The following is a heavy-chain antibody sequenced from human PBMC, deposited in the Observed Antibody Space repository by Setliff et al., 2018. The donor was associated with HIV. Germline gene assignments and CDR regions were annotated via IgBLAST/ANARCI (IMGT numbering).Heavy chain of an antibody. CDR2: IYYSGST. D-gene: IGHD3-3*01. CDR1: GYSISSGYY. V-gene: IGHV4-38-2*02. CDR3: ATGIDNFWSGYVN. Sequence: PSETLSLTCTVSGYSISSGYYWGWIRQPPGKGLEWIGSIYYSGSTNYNPSLKSRVTISGGTSKNVFSLKLTSVTPADTAVYYCATGIDNFWSGYVNWGQGTLVTVSS. J-gene: IGHJ4*02.